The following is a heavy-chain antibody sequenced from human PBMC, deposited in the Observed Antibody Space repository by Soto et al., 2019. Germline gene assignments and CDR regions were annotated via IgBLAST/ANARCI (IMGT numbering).Heavy chain of an antibody. V-gene: IGHV1-18*01. D-gene: IGHD6-13*01. Sequence: ASVKVSCKASGYTFTSYGISWVRQAPGQGLEWMGWISAYNGNTNYAQKLQGRVTMTTDTSTSTAYMELRSLRSDDTAVYYCAREGIDSSSWYLLRHPYGMDVRGPGPTVTVSS. CDR1: GYTFTSYG. CDR3: AREGIDSSSWYLLRHPYGMDV. J-gene: IGHJ6*02. CDR2: ISAYNGNT.